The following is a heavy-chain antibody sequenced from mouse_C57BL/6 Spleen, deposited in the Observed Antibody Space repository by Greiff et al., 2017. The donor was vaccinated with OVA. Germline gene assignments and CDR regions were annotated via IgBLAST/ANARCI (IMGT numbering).Heavy chain of an antibody. CDR1: GYTFTSYG. CDR3: ARGYGSSSYYFDY. D-gene: IGHD1-1*01. CDR2: IYPRSGNT. J-gene: IGHJ2*01. V-gene: IGHV1-81*01. Sequence: QVQLKQSGAELARPGASVKLSCKASGYTFTSYGISWVKQRTGQGLEWIGEIYPRSGNTYYNEKFKGKATLTADKSSSTAYMELRSLTSEASAVYFCARGYGSSSYYFDYWGQGTTLTVSS.